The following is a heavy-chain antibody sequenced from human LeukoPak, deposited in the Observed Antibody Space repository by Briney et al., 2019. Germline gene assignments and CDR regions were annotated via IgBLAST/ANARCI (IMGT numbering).Heavy chain of an antibody. CDR1: GFTFSSYS. CDR3: ARDRSGSYPETYGMDV. Sequence: GGSLRLSCAASGFTFSSYSMNWVRQAPGKGLEWVSYISSSSSTIYYADSVKGRFTISRDNAKSSLYLQMNSLRAEDTAVYYCARDRSGSYPETYGMDVWGQGTTVTVSS. CDR2: ISSSSSTI. V-gene: IGHV3-48*04. J-gene: IGHJ6*02. D-gene: IGHD1-26*01.